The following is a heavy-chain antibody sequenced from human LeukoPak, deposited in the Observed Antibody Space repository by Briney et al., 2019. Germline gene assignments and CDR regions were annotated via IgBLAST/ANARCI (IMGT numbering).Heavy chain of an antibody. V-gene: IGHV1-8*01. D-gene: IGHD4-17*01. CDR2: MNPNSGNT. CDR3: ARGATVTTSFDY. Sequence: ASVKVSCKASGYTFTSYDINWVRQATGQGLEWMGWMNPNSGNTGYAQKFQGRVTMTRNTSISTAYMELSSLRSEDTAVYYCARGATVTTSFDYWGQGTLVTVSS. CDR1: GYTFTSYD. J-gene: IGHJ4*02.